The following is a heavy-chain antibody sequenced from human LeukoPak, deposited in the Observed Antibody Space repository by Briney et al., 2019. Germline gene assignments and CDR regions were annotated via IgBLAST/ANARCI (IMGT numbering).Heavy chain of an antibody. CDR2: INPNSDGT. CDR3: ARDLFGGPLGESRGGYFDY. J-gene: IGHJ4*02. Sequence: ASVKVSCKTSGYTFTGYYIYWVRQAPGQGLEWMGWINPNSDGTNYAQNFQGMVTMTSDTSITTVYMELSSLTSDDTAVYYCARDLFGGPLGESRGGYFDYWGQGTLVTVSS. CDR1: GYTFTGYY. V-gene: IGHV1-2*02. D-gene: IGHD3-10*01.